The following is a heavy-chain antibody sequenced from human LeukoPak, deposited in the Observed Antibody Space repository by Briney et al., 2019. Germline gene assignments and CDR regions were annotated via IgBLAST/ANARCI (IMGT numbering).Heavy chain of an antibody. V-gene: IGHV3-7*01. J-gene: IGHJ3*02. Sequence: PGGSLRLSCAVSGFTFSSYWMSWVRQAPGRGLEWVANIKQDGSEKYYVDSVKGPFTISRDNAKNSLYLQMNSLRAEDTAVYYCARVPVGAIPGSGAFDIWGQGTMVTVSS. CDR1: GFTFSSYW. CDR3: ARVPVGAIPGSGAFDI. CDR2: IKQDGSEK. D-gene: IGHD1-26*01.